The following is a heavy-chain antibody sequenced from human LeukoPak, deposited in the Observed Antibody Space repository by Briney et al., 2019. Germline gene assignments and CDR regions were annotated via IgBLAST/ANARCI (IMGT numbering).Heavy chain of an antibody. CDR2: MNQDGSRK. D-gene: IGHD3-10*01. J-gene: IGHJ4*02. Sequence: GGSLRLSSVASGFTFSSSWMSWVRQGPGKGPEWVANMNQDGSRKYYVDSVKGRFTISRDNAKNSLFLQMNGLRDEDTAVYYCTRDSQGSGTYSTDHWGQGTLVTVSS. CDR3: TRDSQGSGTYSTDH. CDR1: GFTFSSSW. V-gene: IGHV3-7*01.